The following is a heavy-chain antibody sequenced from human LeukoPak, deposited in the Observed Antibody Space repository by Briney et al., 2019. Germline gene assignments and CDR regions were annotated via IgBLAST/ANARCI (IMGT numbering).Heavy chain of an antibody. CDR2: INPNSGGT. Sequence: ASVKVSCKASGYTFTDYYMHWVRQAPGQGLEWMGWINPNSGGTRYVQNFQGRVTMTRDTSISTVYMELTRLTSDDTAAYYCTRAGRGVYWGQGTLVTVSS. J-gene: IGHJ4*02. CDR3: TRAGRGVY. CDR1: GYTFTDYY. V-gene: IGHV1-2*02. D-gene: IGHD3-10*01.